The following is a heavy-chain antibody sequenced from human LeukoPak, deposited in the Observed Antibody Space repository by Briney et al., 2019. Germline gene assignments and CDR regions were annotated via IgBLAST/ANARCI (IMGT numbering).Heavy chain of an antibody. CDR3: ARDHSGSYHDFDY. J-gene: IGHJ4*02. V-gene: IGHV1-2*02. CDR1: GYTFTGYY. Sequence: RASVKVSCKASGYTFTGYYMHWVRQAPGQGLEWMGWINPNSGGTNYAQKFQGRVTMTRDTSISTAYMELSRLRSDDTAVYYCARDHSGSYHDFDYWGQGTLVTVSS. D-gene: IGHD1-26*01. CDR2: INPNSGGT.